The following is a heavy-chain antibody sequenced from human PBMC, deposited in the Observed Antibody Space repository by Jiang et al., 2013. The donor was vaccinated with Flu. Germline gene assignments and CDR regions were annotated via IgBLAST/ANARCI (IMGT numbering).Heavy chain of an antibody. Sequence: RQAPGQGLEWMGWISAYNGNXNYAQKLQGRVTMTTDTSTSTAYMELRSLRSDDTAVYYCAREGGRDDDYWGQGTLVTVSS. CDR2: ISAYNGNX. V-gene: IGHV1-18*01. CDR3: AREGGRDDDY. J-gene: IGHJ4*02.